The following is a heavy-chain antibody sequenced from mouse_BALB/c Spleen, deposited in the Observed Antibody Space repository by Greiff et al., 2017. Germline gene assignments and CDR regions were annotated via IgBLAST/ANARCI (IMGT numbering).Heavy chain of an antibody. CDR1: GYSITSGYY. V-gene: IGHV3-6*02. CDR2: ISYDGSN. Sequence: ESGPGLVKPSQSLSLTCSVTGYSITSGYYWNWIRQFPGNKLEWMGYISYDGSNNYNPSLKNRISITRDTSKNQFFLKLNSVTTEDTATYYCARETATLYAMDYWGQGTSVTVSS. CDR3: ARETATLYAMDY. J-gene: IGHJ4*01. D-gene: IGHD1-2*01.